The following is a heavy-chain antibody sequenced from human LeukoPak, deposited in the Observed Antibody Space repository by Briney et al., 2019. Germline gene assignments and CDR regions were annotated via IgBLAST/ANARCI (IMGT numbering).Heavy chain of an antibody. V-gene: IGHV1-24*01. J-gene: IGHJ4*02. Sequence: AASVKVSCKVSGYTLTELSMHWVRQAPGKGLEWMGGFYPEDGETIYAQKFQGRVTMTEDTSTDTAYMELRSLRSEDTAVYYCATVLPQANDFWSGYPNFDYWGQGTLVTVSS. CDR1: GYTLTELS. D-gene: IGHD3-3*01. CDR2: FYPEDGET. CDR3: ATVLPQANDFWSGYPNFDY.